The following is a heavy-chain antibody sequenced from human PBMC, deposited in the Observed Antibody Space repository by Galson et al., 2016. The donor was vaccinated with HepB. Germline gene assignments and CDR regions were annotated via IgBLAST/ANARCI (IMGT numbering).Heavy chain of an antibody. CDR1: GFTFSSYG. V-gene: IGHV3-33*01. J-gene: IGHJ6*02. CDR2: IWYDESNK. Sequence: SLRLSCAASGFTFSSYGMHWVRQAPGKGLEWVAVIWYDESNKYYTDSVKGRFTISRDNSKNTLYLQMNSLRVEDTAVYYCAREGMVLWFGDLLDYYGMDVRGQGTTVTVSS. D-gene: IGHD3-10*01. CDR3: AREGMVLWFGDLLDYYGMDV.